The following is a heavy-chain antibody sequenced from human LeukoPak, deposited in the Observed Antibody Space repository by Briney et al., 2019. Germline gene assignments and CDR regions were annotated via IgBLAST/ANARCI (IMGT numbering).Heavy chain of an antibody. CDR3: ARGSRATLVAGGTLGD. CDR1: GFTFSRYW. Sequence: GGSLRLSCAASGFTFSRYWMHWVRQAPGKGLVWVSRTNNDGSSTSYADSVKGRFTISRDSSKNTLYLQMNSLRAEDTAVYYCARGSRATLVAGGTLGDWGQGTLVTVSS. CDR2: TNNDGSST. J-gene: IGHJ4*02. D-gene: IGHD6-13*01. V-gene: IGHV3-74*01.